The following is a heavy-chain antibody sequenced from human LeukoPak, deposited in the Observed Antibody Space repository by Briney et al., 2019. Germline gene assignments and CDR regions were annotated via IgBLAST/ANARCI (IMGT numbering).Heavy chain of an antibody. D-gene: IGHD3-3*01. CDR1: GFTFSSYA. J-gene: IGHJ6*04. Sequence: GGSLRLSCAASGFTFSSYAMHWVRQAPGKGLEWVAVISHDGSNKYYADSVKGRFTISRDNSKNTLYLQMNSLRAEDTAVYYCARGRISLSQWYYDLGMDVWGKGTTVTVSS. CDR2: ISHDGSNK. CDR3: ARGRISLSQWYYDLGMDV. V-gene: IGHV3-30*04.